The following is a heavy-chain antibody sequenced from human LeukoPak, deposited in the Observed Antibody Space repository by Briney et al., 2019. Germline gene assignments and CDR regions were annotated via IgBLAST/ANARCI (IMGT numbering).Heavy chain of an antibody. Sequence: PGGSLRLSCAASGFTVSSNYMSWVRQAPGKGLEWVSVIYSGGSTYYADSVKGRFTISRDNSKNTLYLQMNSLRAEDTAVYYCARDKGIAVAGTHYYYGMDVWGQGTTVTVSS. CDR1: GFTVSSNY. J-gene: IGHJ6*02. V-gene: IGHV3-66*01. CDR2: IYSGGST. D-gene: IGHD6-19*01. CDR3: ARDKGIAVAGTHYYYGMDV.